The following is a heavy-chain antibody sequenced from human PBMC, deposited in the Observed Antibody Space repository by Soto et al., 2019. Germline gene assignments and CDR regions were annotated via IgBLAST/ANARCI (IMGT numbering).Heavy chain of an antibody. CDR2: IYPGDHGT. CDR3: ARSPRSSPYFDY. J-gene: IGHJ4*02. V-gene: IGHV5-51*01. D-gene: IGHD6-13*01. Sequence: GESLKISCQCSGYTFSNFWIGWVRQLPGKGLEWMGIIYPGDHGTRYSPSFHGKVTISADKSINTAYLQWNSLEASDTAFYFCARSPRSSPYFDYWGQGALVTVSS. CDR1: GYTFSNFW.